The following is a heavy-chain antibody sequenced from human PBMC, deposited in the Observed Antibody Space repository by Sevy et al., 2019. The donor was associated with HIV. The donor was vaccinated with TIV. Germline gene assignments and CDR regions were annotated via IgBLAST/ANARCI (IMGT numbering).Heavy chain of an antibody. CDR1: GGSVNNDNYY. D-gene: IGHD6-19*01. V-gene: IGHV4-39*01. J-gene: IGHJ4*02. CDR3: ARLDDTTVAAFDY. Sequence: SETLSLTCTVSGGSVNNDNYYWGWIRQPPGKGLEWIGNIFYSGSTYYYPSLKSRFTISLDASRNQFSLKLNSVTAAETAVYFCARLDDTTVAAFDYWGQGTLVTVSS. CDR2: IFYSGST.